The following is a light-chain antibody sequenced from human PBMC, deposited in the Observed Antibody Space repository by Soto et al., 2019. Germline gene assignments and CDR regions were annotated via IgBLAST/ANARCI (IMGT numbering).Light chain of an antibody. CDR3: QQYAHSLWT. Sequence: DIVLTQSPGTLSLSPGERASLSCRASQSVSSGHLAWYQQKPGQAPRLLIYSASSRATGIPDRFSGSGSGTDFPLTLSRLEPEDYAVYYCQQYAHSLWTFGQGPKGEIK. V-gene: IGKV3-20*01. CDR2: SAS. J-gene: IGKJ1*01. CDR1: QSVSSGH.